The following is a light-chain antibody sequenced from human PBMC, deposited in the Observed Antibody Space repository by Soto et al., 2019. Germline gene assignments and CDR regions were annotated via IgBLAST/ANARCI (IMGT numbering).Light chain of an antibody. CDR3: QQSYSTPYT. Sequence: DIQMTQSPSSLSASVGDRVTITCRASQRVGDYLNWYQQRPGKAPNLLIHSASSLQSGVPSRFSGSGSGKDFTLTISSLHPEDFATYYCQQSYSTPYTFGRGTKLEI. J-gene: IGKJ2*01. CDR1: QRVGDY. CDR2: SAS. V-gene: IGKV1-39*01.